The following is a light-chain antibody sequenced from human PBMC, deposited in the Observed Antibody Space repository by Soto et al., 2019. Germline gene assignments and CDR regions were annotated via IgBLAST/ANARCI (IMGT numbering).Light chain of an antibody. Sequence: QSVLTQPPSASGTPGQRVTISCSGSSSNIGSNYVYWYQQVPGTAPKLLIYRNNQRPSGVPDRFSGSKSGTSASLAISGLRSEDEADYYCAGWDDSLSGVVFGGWTKLTVL. CDR1: SSNIGSNY. J-gene: IGLJ2*01. CDR2: RNN. CDR3: AGWDDSLSGVV. V-gene: IGLV1-47*01.